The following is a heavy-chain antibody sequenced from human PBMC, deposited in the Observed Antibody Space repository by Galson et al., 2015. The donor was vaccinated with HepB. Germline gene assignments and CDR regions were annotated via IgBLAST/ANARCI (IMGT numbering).Heavy chain of an antibody. Sequence: SVKVSCKVSGYTLTELSMHWVRQAPGKGLEWMGGFDPEDGETIYAQKFQGRVTMTEDTSTDTAYMELSSLRSEDTAVYYCATPRRVAGIFDYWGQGTLVTVSS. V-gene: IGHV1-24*01. D-gene: IGHD6-19*01. CDR1: GYTLTELS. J-gene: IGHJ4*02. CDR2: FDPEDGET. CDR3: ATPRRVAGIFDY.